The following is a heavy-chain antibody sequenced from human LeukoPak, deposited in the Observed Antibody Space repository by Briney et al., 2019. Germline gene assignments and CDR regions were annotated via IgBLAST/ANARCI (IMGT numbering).Heavy chain of an antibody. J-gene: IGHJ5*02. Sequence: ASVKVSFKASGYTFTSYDINWVRQATGQGLEWMEWMKPNSGNTGYAQKFQGRVTMTRNTSISTAYMELSSLRSEDTAVYYCARALGYCSSTSCYLYWFDPWGQGTLVTVSS. CDR2: MKPNSGNT. D-gene: IGHD2-2*01. CDR1: GYTFTSYD. V-gene: IGHV1-8*01. CDR3: ARALGYCSSTSCYLYWFDP.